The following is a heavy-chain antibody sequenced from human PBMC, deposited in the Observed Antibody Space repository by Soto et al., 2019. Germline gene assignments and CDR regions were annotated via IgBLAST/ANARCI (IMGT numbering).Heavy chain of an antibody. D-gene: IGHD5-12*01. J-gene: IGHJ4*02. Sequence: QVQLQESGPGLVKPSQTLSLTCTVSGGSISSGDYYWSWIRQPPGKGLEWIGYIYYSGSTYYNPSLKSRVTISVDTSQNQSSLELSSVTAADTAVYYCARDRLEMATFDYWGQGTLVTVSS. CDR3: ARDRLEMATFDY. CDR1: GGSISSGDYY. V-gene: IGHV4-30-4*01. CDR2: IYYSGST.